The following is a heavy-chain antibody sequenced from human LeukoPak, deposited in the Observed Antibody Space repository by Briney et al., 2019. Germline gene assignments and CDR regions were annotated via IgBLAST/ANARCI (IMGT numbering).Heavy chain of an antibody. V-gene: IGHV3-9*01. CDR2: ISWNSGSI. CDR3: AGSEVRWIDY. J-gene: IGHJ4*02. D-gene: IGHD1-1*01. Sequence: GGSLRLSCAASGFTFDDYAMHWVRQAPGKGLEWVSGISWNSGSIGYADSVKGRFTISRDNAKHSLYLQMNSLRAEDTAVYFCAGSEVRWIDYWGPGTLVTVSS. CDR1: GFTFDDYA.